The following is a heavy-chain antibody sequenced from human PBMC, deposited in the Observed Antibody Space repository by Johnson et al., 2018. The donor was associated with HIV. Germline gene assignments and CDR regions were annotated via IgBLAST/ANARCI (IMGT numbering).Heavy chain of an antibody. V-gene: IGHV3-7*01. CDR2: IKQDGSEK. Sequence: MLLVESGGGLVQPGGSLRLSCAASGFTFSSYWMSWVRQAPGKGLEWVANIKQDGSEKNYVDSVKGRFIISRDNSKNTLYLQMNSLRAEDTAVYYCAKDRNWGWPVWAFDIWGQGTMVTVSS. CDR1: GFTFSSYW. CDR3: AKDRNWGWPVWAFDI. J-gene: IGHJ3*02. D-gene: IGHD3-16*01.